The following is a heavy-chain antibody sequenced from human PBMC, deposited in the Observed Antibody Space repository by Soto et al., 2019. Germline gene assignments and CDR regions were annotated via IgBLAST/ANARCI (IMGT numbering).Heavy chain of an antibody. CDR2: IYYSGST. J-gene: IGHJ4*02. V-gene: IGHV4-30-4*01. Sequence: QVQLQESGPGLVKPSQTLSLTCTVSGGSISSGDYYWSWIRQPPGKGLEWIGYIYYSGSTYYNPSLKSRVTISVDTSKNQFSLKLSSATAAVTAVYYCASCSGGSCYSSYWGQGTLVTVSS. CDR1: GGSISSGDYY. D-gene: IGHD2-15*01. CDR3: ASCSGGSCYSSY.